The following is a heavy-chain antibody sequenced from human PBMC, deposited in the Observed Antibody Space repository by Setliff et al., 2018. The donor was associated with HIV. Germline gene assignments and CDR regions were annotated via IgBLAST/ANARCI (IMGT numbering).Heavy chain of an antibody. J-gene: IGHJ6*02. CDR2: INHSGST. CDR1: GGSFNGYS. V-gene: IGHV4-34*01. CDR3: AREDYYYYGMDV. Sequence: SETLSLICAVYGGSFNGYSWTWIRQPPGKGLEWIGGINHSGSTNYNPSLKSRVTISVDTSKSQFSLRLNSVTAADTAVYYCAREDYYYYGMDVWGQGITVTVSS.